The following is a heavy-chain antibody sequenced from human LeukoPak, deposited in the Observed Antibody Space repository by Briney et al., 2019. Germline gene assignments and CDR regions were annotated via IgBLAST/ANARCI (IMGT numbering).Heavy chain of an antibody. J-gene: IGHJ4*02. V-gene: IGHV4-34*01. Sequence: PSETLSLTCAVYGGSFSGYYWSWIRQPPGKGLEWIGEINHSGSTNYNPSLKSRVTISVDTSKNQFSLKLSSVTAADTAVYYCARGHYKYPFDYWGQGTLVTVSS. D-gene: IGHD3-10*01. CDR2: INHSGST. CDR3: ARGHYKYPFDY. CDR1: GGSFSGYY.